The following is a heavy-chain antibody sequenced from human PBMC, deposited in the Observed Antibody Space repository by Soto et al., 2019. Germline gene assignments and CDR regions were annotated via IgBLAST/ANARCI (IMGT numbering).Heavy chain of an antibody. CDR3: GRRGNGSKYYNVYMDV. D-gene: IGHD3-10*01. J-gene: IGHJ6*03. CDR1: GFTFSSYA. Sequence: PGGSLRLSCAASGFTFSSYAMSWVRQAPGKGLEWVSAISGSGGSTYYADSVKGRFTISRDNSKNTLYLQMGSLRAEDMALYYCGRRGNGSKYYNVYMDVWGKGTTVTVSS. V-gene: IGHV3-23*01. CDR2: ISGSGGST.